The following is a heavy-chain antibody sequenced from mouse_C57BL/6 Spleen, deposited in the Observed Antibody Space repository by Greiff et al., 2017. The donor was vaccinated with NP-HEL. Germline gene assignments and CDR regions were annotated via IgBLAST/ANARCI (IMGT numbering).Heavy chain of an antibody. V-gene: IGHV14-2*01. J-gene: IGHJ4*01. CDR1: GFNIKDYY. CDR2: IDPEDGEP. CDR3: ASYYDGSSSFYAMDY. Sequence: DVKLVESGAELVKPGASVKLSCTASGFNIKDYYMHWVKQRTEQGLEWIGRIDPEDGEPKYAPKFQGKATITADTSSNTAYLQLSSLTSEDTAVYYCASYYDGSSSFYAMDYWGQGTSGTVSA. D-gene: IGHD1-1*01.